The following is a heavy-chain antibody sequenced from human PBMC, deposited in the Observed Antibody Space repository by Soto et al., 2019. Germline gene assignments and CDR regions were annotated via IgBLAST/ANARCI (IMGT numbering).Heavy chain of an antibody. Sequence: GGSLRLSCAASGFTFSSYAMHWVRQAPGKGLEWVAVISYDGSNKYYADSVKGRFTISRDNSKNTLYLQMNSLRAEDTAVYYYRTGIKDYWGQGTLVTVSS. D-gene: IGHD1-1*01. CDR3: RTGIKDY. CDR2: ISYDGSNK. J-gene: IGHJ4*02. CDR1: GFTFSSYA. V-gene: IGHV3-30-3*01.